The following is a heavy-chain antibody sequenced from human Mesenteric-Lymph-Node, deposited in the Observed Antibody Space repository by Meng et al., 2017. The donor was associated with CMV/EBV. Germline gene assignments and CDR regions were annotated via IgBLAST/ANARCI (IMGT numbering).Heavy chain of an antibody. J-gene: IGHJ4*02. CDR3: ARGPRQTAAGTAYYFDY. CDR2: IIPILGIA. D-gene: IGHD6-13*01. Sequence: SVKVSCKASGGTFSSYAISWVRQAPGQGLEWMGGIIPILGIANYAQKFQGRVTITRNTSISTAYMELSSLRSEDTAVYYCARGPRQTAAGTAYYFDYWGQGTLVTVSS. V-gene: IGHV1-69*10. CDR1: GGTFSSYA.